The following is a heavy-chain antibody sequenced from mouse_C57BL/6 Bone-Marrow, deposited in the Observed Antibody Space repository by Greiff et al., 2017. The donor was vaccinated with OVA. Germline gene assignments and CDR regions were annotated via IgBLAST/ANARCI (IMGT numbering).Heavy chain of an antibody. CDR1: GFTFSSYA. V-gene: IGHV5-9-1*02. J-gene: IGHJ4*01. D-gene: IGHD1-1*01. CDR3: TRVITTVVARYAMDY. Sequence: EVKLMESGEGLVKPGGSLKLSCAASGFTFSSYAMSWVRQTPEKRLEWVAYISSGGDYIYYADTVKGRFTISRDNARNTLYLQMSSLKSEDTAMYYCTRVITTVVARYAMDYWGQGTSVTVSS. CDR2: ISSGGDYI.